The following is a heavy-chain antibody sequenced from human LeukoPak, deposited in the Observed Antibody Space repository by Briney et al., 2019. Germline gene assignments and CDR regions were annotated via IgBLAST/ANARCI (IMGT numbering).Heavy chain of an antibody. Sequence: GGSLRLSCSASGFTFSIYVIHWVRQAPGKGLEYVSAINGIGDTTYYADSVKGRFTISGDNSKNTVYLQMSSLRVEDTAVYYCVKQQAETWGQGTLVTVSS. J-gene: IGHJ5*02. CDR1: GFTFSIYV. CDR2: INGIGDTT. CDR3: VKQQAET. V-gene: IGHV3-64D*06.